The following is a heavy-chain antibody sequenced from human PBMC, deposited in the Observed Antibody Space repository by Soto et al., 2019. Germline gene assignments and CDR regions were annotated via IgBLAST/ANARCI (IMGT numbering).Heavy chain of an antibody. CDR2: IDPSDSYT. CDR3: ARHTVVAATYVDFDP. D-gene: IGHD2-15*01. V-gene: IGHV5-10-1*01. J-gene: IGHJ5*02. CDR1: GYSFTSYW. Sequence: PGESLKISCKGSGYSFTSYWISWVRQMPGKGLEWMGRIDPSDSYTNYSPSFQGHVTISADKSISTAYLQWSSLKASDTAMYYCARHTVVAATYVDFDPCGKGTLVTVSS.